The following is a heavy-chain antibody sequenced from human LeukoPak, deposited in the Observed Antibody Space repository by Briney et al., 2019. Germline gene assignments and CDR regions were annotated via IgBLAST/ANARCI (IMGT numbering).Heavy chain of an antibody. CDR2: IYYTGTT. CDR3: ARGTRGSGWSYYFDY. V-gene: IGHV4-61*01. CDR1: GGSISSSSYY. Sequence: NTSETLSLTCTVSGGSISSSSYYWSWIRQPPGKGLEWIGYIYYTGTTNYNPSLKSRVTMSVDTSKNQFSLKLTSVTAADTAVYYCARGTRGSGWSYYFDYWGQGTLVTVSS. J-gene: IGHJ4*02. D-gene: IGHD6-19*01.